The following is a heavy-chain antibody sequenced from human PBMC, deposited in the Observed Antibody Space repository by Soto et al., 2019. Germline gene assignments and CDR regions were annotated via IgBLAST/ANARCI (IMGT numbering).Heavy chain of an antibody. J-gene: IGHJ6*02. CDR1: GGFISSIRYY. V-gene: IGHV4-39*01. CDR2: IYYSGST. Sequence: SEDLSLPCTVSGGFISSIRYYWGWLRHPPRKGLEWIGSIYYSGSTYYNPSLKGRVTISVDTSKNQFSLKLSSVTAADTAVYYCATETTVTTMHYYYYGMDVWGQGTTVT. D-gene: IGHD4-17*01. CDR3: ATETTVTTMHYYYYGMDV.